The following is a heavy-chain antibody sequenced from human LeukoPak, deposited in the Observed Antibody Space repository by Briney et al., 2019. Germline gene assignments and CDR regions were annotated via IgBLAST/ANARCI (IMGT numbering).Heavy chain of an antibody. Sequence: PSETLSLTCTVSGASVSSYYWSWIRQPAGKALEWIGRIYVTGSTTYNPSLESRVTMSLDTSKNHFSLKLRSVTAADTAVYYCARDSGTTGEVKFDPWGQGTLVTVSS. CDR3: ARDSGTTGEVKFDP. CDR1: GASVSSYY. D-gene: IGHD1-7*01. CDR2: IYVTGST. V-gene: IGHV4-4*07. J-gene: IGHJ5*02.